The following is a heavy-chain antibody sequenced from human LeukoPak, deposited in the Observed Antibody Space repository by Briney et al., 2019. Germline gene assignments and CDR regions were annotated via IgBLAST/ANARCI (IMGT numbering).Heavy chain of an antibody. V-gene: IGHV1-69*13. D-gene: IGHD3-10*01. CDR2: IIPIFGTA. J-gene: IGHJ6*02. Sequence: ASVKVSCEASGGTFSSYAISWVRQAPGQGLEWMGGIIPIFGTANYAQKFQGRVTITADESTSTAYMELSSLRSEDTAVYYCARDILPCYYGSGIPGKCYYYYGMDVWGQGTTVTVSS. CDR1: GGTFSSYA. CDR3: ARDILPCYYGSGIPGKCYYYYGMDV.